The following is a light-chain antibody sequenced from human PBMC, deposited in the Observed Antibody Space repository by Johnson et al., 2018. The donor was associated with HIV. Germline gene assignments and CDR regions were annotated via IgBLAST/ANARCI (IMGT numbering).Light chain of an antibody. CDR2: ENN. J-gene: IGLJ1*01. CDR1: TSNIGNNY. V-gene: IGLV1-51*01. CDR3: ATWDSNLSAYV. Sequence: QSVLTQPPSVSAAPGQKVTISCSGSTSNIGNNYVSWYQQLPGTAPKLLIYENNKRPSGIPDRFSGSKSGTSATLGITGLQTGVEADYYCATWDSNLSAYVFGPGTKVTVL.